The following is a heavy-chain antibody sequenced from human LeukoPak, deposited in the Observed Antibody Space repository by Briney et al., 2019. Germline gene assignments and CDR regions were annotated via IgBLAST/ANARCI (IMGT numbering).Heavy chain of an antibody. CDR2: ISGSGGST. CDR1: GFTFSSYA. Sequence: SGGSLRLSCAASGFTFSSYAMRLVRQAPGKGLELVSAISGSGGSTYYPDSVKGRFTISSDNSKNTLYLQMNSLRAEDTAVYYCAKDGDHCSSTSCHVGAFDIWGQGTMVTVSS. D-gene: IGHD2-2*01. V-gene: IGHV3-23*01. CDR3: AKDGDHCSSTSCHVGAFDI. J-gene: IGHJ3*02.